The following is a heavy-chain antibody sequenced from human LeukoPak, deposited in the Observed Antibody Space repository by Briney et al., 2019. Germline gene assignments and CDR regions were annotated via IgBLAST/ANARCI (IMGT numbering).Heavy chain of an antibody. Sequence: ASVKVSCKASGYTFTSYGISWVRQAPGQGPEWMGRITQFVDTPKYGQKFQGRVTISADKSTSTAYMEVDSLRPEDTAVYYCASGDGYCSGGNCPGAYWGQGTLVTVSS. CDR1: GYTFTSYG. D-gene: IGHD2-15*01. CDR2: ITQFVDTP. CDR3: ASGDGYCSGGNCPGAY. J-gene: IGHJ4*02. V-gene: IGHV1-69*04.